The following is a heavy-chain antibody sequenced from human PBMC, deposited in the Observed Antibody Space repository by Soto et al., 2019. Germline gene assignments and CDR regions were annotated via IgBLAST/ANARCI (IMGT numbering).Heavy chain of an antibody. CDR2: INAGNGNT. J-gene: IGHJ5*02. CDR3: ARDRWGPWQGVWFDP. D-gene: IGHD3-16*01. CDR1: GYTFTSYA. V-gene: IGHV1-3*01. Sequence: GASVKVSCKASGYTFTSYAMHWVRQAPGQRLEWMGWINAGNGNTKYSQKFQGRVTITRDTSASTAYMELSSLRSEDTAVYYCARDRWGPWQGVWFDPWGQGTLVTVSS.